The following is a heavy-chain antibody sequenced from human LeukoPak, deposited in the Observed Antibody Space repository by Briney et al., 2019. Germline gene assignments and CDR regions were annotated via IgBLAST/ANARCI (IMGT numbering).Heavy chain of an antibody. Sequence: PGGCLRLSCVPSRFTFSSYELNWVRPAQGRGMAWVSYITTSGSTMYYAGSVKGRFTISRDNAENSLYLQMNSLRAEDTAVYYCAKSIRGAYSSHWGQGTLVTVSS. CDR3: AKSIRGAYSSH. V-gene: IGHV3-48*03. D-gene: IGHD3-10*01. J-gene: IGHJ4*02. CDR1: RFTFSSYE. CDR2: ITTSGSTM.